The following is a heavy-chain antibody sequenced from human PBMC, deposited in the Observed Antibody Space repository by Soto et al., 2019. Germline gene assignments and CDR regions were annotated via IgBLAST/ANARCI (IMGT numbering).Heavy chain of an antibody. CDR2: VYYSGST. CDR3: GRLGGLATISYYFDY. D-gene: IGHD3-16*01. Sequence: SETPSLTRTVSGGSVSRSSYYWGWVRPPPGKGLEWIGSVYYSGSTYYNPSLESRVTISVDKSKNQFSLKLMSLSAADTAVYYCGRLGGLATISYYFDYWGQGALVTVSS. CDR1: GGSVSRSSYY. V-gene: IGHV4-39*01. J-gene: IGHJ4*02.